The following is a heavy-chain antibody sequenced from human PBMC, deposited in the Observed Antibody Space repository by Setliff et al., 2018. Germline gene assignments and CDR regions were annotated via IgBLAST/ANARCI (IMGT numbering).Heavy chain of an antibody. CDR2: ISHSGST. D-gene: IGHD4-17*01. V-gene: IGHV4-38-2*02. J-gene: IGHJ4*02. CDR3: AGGRRYDYGWDFDY. Sequence: SETLSLTCTVSGYSISSGHCWGWIRQPPGKGLEWIGSISHSGSTYYNPSLRSRVTISLDTSKNQFSPKLTSVTAADTAVYYCAGGRRYDYGWDFDYWGQGTLATVSS. CDR1: GYSISSGHC.